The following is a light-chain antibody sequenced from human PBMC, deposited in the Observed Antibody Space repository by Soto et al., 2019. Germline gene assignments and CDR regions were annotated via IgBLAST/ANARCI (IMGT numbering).Light chain of an antibody. CDR2: GAS. CDR1: QSVSSNY. CDR3: QHYGSSPPET. Sequence: EIVLTQSPGTLSLSPGERATLSCRASQSVSSNYLAWYQQKPGQAPRLLIYGASSRAPGIPDRFSGSGSGTDFTLTISRLEPEDFAVYDCQHYGSSPPETFGQGTKVEIK. J-gene: IGKJ1*01. V-gene: IGKV3-20*01.